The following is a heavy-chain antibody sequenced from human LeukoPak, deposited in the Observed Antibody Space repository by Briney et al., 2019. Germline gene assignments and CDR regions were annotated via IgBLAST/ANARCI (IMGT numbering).Heavy chain of an antibody. CDR2: ISGSGGST. CDR1: GFTFSSYA. D-gene: IGHD4-11*01. V-gene: IGHV3-23*01. J-gene: IGHJ6*03. Sequence: GGSLRLSCAASGFTFSSYAMSWVRQAPGKGLEWVSAISGSGGSTYYADSVKGRFTISRDNSKNTLHLQMNSLRAEDTAVYYCAKVYSNRYYYYYYMDVWGKGTTVTVSS. CDR3: AKVYSNRYYYYYYMDV.